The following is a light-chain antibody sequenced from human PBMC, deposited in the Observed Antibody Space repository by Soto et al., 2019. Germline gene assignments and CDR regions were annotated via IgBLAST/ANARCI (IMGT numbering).Light chain of an antibody. CDR3: NSYTTASAWV. CDR1: SSDVGGYNY. CDR2: EVT. Sequence: QSALTQPASVSGSPGQSITISCTGTSSDVGGYNYVSWYQQHPGKAPKLIIYEVTNRPSGVSNRFSGSKSGHTASLTISGLQAEDEADYYCNSYTTASAWVFGGGTKLTVL. V-gene: IGLV2-14*01. J-gene: IGLJ3*02.